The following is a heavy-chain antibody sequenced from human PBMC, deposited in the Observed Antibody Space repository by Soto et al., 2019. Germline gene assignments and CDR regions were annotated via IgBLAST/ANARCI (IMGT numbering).Heavy chain of an antibody. CDR2: ISWNSGSI. CDR3: AKGTYGDYNELFDY. Sequence: GGSLRLSCAASGFTFDDYAMHWVRQAPGKGLEWVSGISWNSGSIGYADSVKGRFTISRDNAKNSLYLQMNSLRAEDTALYYCAKGTYGDYNELFDYWGQGTLVTVSS. V-gene: IGHV3-9*01. D-gene: IGHD4-17*01. CDR1: GFTFDDYA. J-gene: IGHJ4*02.